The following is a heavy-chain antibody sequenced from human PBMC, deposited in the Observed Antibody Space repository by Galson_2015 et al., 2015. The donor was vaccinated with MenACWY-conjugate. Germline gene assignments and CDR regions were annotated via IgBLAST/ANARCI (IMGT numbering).Heavy chain of an antibody. D-gene: IGHD7-27*01. V-gene: IGHV2-70*12. CDR1: GFSLSTRGMC. J-gene: IGHJ4*02. Sequence: PALVTPPQTLTVTCTFSGFSLSTRGMCVSWIRQPPGKALEWLALIDWDGDEYYNTSLKTRLSISKDTSKNQVVLTVTNMDPADTATYYCARRWGLLGPHFDYWGQGSLVTVSS. CDR3: ARRWGLLGPHFDY. CDR2: IDWDGDE.